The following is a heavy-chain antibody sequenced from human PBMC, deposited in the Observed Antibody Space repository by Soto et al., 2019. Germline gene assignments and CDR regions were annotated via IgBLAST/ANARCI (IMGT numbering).Heavy chain of an antibody. Sequence: PSETLSLTCAVYGGSFSGYYWTWIRQPPGTGLEWIGEINHSGSTNYNPSLKSRVTISVDTSKNQFSLKLTSVTAADTAVYYCACIFSGGYSYGFYYDGMDVWGQGTTVT. D-gene: IGHD5-18*01. CDR2: INHSGST. J-gene: IGHJ6*02. CDR1: GGSFSGYY. V-gene: IGHV4-34*01. CDR3: ACIFSGGYSYGFYYDGMDV.